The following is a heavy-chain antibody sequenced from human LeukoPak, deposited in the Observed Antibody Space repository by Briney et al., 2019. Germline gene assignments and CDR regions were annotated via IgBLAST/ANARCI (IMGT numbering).Heavy chain of an antibody. V-gene: IGHV5-51*01. Sequence: GESLKISCKGSGYSFTTYWIGWVRQMPGKGLEWMGIIFPHDSDTRYSPSLQGQVTFSADKSISTAYLQWSSLKASDTAMYYCVRTAVTGTKYFDLWGRGTLVTVSS. D-gene: IGHD6-19*01. CDR2: IFPHDSDT. CDR1: GYSFTTYW. J-gene: IGHJ2*01. CDR3: VRTAVTGTKYFDL.